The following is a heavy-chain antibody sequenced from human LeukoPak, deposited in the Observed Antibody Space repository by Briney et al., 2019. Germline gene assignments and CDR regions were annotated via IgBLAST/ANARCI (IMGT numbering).Heavy chain of an antibody. J-gene: IGHJ5*02. CDR3: ARGRGWFDP. CDR2: IYYSGST. CDR1: GGSISSYY. D-gene: IGHD3-10*01. Sequence: SETLSLTCTVSGGSISSYYWSWIRQPPGKGLEWIGCIYYSGSTNYNPSLKSRVTMSVETSKNQFSLKLSSVTAADTAVYYCARGRGWFDPWGQGTLVTVSS. V-gene: IGHV4-59*12.